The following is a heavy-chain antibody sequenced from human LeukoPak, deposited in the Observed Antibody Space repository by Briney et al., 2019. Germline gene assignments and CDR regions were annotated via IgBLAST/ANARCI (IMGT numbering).Heavy chain of an antibody. CDR1: VFTFTSYA. V-gene: IGHV3-23*01. J-gene: IGHJ4*02. Sequence: GGSLRLSCAASVFTFTSYAMSSVRETPGKGLEWVSAISGIGGSTYYAHSVRGRFTISRDDSKNTLYLQMNSLRAEDTAVYYYAKGGRGYSYGYHFDYWGQGTLVTVSS. CDR2: ISGIGGST. CDR3: AKGGRGYSYGYHFDY. D-gene: IGHD5-18*01.